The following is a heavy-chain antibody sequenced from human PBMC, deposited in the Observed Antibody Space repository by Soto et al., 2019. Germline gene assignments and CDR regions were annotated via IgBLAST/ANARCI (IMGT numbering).Heavy chain of an antibody. J-gene: IGHJ4*02. V-gene: IGHV5-51*01. CDR3: ARQAGTGIDY. CDR2: IYPGDSDT. Sequence: GESLPISWKLSPHRFTSYCIGWVRQMPGKGLEWMGIIYPGDSDTRYSPSFQGQVTISADKSISTAYLQWSSLKASDTAMYYCARQAGTGIDYWGQGILVTGSS. CDR1: PHRFTSYC. D-gene: IGHD6-19*01.